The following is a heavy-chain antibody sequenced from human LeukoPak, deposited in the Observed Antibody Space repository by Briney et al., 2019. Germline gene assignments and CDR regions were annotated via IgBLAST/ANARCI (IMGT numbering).Heavy chain of an antibody. J-gene: IGHJ6*02. V-gene: IGHV4-30-2*02. Sequence: PSETLSLTCAVSGGSISSGGYSWSWIRQPPGKGLEWIGYIYHSGSTYYNPSLKSRVTISVDRSKNQFSLKLSSVTAADTAVYYCASTETTDGMDVWGQGTTVTVSS. CDR1: GGSISSGGYS. D-gene: IGHD4-17*01. CDR2: IYHSGST. CDR3: ASTETTDGMDV.